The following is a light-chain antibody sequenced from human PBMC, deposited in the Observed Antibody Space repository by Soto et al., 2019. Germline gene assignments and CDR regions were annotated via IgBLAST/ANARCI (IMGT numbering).Light chain of an antibody. J-gene: IGKJ5*01. V-gene: IGKV3-15*01. Sequence: EIVMTQSQANLSLSPGETASLSGRASQSLTSYLAWYQQKPGQAPRLLIYDTSTRATGIPARFSGSGSGTEFTLTVSSLQSEDFAVYYCQHYNNWPPITFGQGTRLEI. CDR3: QHYNNWPPIT. CDR1: QSLTSY. CDR2: DTS.